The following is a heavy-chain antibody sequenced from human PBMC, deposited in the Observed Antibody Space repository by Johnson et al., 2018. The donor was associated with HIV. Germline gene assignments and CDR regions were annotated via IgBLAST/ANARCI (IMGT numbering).Heavy chain of an antibody. CDR1: GFTFSDYY. J-gene: IGHJ3*02. CDR3: ARGGVVHDGFDI. V-gene: IGHV3-11*04. Sequence: QVQLVESGGGLVKPGGSLRLSCAASGFTFSDYYMSWIRQAPGKGLEWVSSITSSGSVIHYADSVKGRFTISRDNSKNTLYLQMNTLRAEDTAVYYCARGGVVHDGFDIRGLGTMVTVSS. CDR2: ITSSGSVI. D-gene: IGHD2-8*01.